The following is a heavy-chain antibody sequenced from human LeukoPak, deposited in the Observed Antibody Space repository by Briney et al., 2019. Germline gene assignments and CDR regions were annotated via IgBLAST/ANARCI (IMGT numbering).Heavy chain of an antibody. V-gene: IGHV4-59*08. CDR1: GGSISGYS. J-gene: IGHJ4*02. CDR2: ISYNGNT. CDR3: ARQWPMFDS. Sequence: PSETLSLTCTVSGGSISGYSWNWIRQPPGKGLEWIGYISYNGNTNYNPSLKSRVTLSVDTSKSQLSLKLNSVTAADTAVYYYARQWPMFDSWGQGTLVTVSS. D-gene: IGHD5-24*01.